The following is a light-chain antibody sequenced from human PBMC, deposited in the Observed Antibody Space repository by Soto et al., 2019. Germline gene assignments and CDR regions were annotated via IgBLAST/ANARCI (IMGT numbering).Light chain of an antibody. CDR2: DND. V-gene: IGLV1-51*01. J-gene: IGLJ2*01. Sequence: QSVLTQPPSVSAAPGQKVNISCSGSSSNIGDNYVSWYQQLPGTAPKLLIYDNDKRPSGIPDRFSGSKSGTSATLGITGLQTWDEADYYCGAWDSGLSGLAFGGGTKLTVL. CDR1: SSNIGDNY. CDR3: GAWDSGLSGLA.